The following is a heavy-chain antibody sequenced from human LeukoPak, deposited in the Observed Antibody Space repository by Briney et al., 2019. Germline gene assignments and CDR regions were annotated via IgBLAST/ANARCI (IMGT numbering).Heavy chain of an antibody. Sequence: PGGSLRLSCAASGFTFSSYAMHWVRQAPGKGLEWVAVISYDGSNKYYADSVKGRFTISRDNSKNTLYLQMNSLRAEDTAVYYCARGASTVTPGLIDYWGQGTLVTVSS. D-gene: IGHD4-17*01. V-gene: IGHV3-30-3*01. CDR2: ISYDGSNK. CDR3: ARGASTVTPGLIDY. CDR1: GFTFSSYA. J-gene: IGHJ4*02.